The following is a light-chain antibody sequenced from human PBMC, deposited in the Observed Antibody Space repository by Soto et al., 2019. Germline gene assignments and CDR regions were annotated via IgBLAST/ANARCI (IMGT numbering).Light chain of an antibody. CDR1: QSISSS. CDR2: DAS. CDR3: KQRSSWIT. Sequence: IVLTQSPTTLSLWPGETAVLSCRASQSISSSLSWYQQRPGQAPRLLIYDASNRAPGIPARFSGSGSGTVFTLTISSLEPEDFALYYWKQRSSWITFGQGTRLEIE. J-gene: IGKJ5*01. V-gene: IGKV3-11*01.